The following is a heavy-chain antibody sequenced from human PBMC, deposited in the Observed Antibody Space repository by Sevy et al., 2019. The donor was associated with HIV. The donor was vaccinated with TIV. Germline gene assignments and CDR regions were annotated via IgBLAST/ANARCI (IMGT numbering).Heavy chain of an antibody. Sequence: GESLRLSCAASGFTFRNHEMNWVRQAPGKGLEWLAYISSSGGTVYYADSGRGRFTISRDNTKNSLYLQMNSLRAEDTAFYYCANLDEYWGQGTLVTVSS. CDR1: GFTFRNHE. CDR3: ANLDEY. CDR2: ISSSGGTV. J-gene: IGHJ4*02. V-gene: IGHV3-48*03.